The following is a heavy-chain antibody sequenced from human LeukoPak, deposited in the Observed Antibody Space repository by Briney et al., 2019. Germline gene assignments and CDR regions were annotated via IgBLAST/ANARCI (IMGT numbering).Heavy chain of an antibody. J-gene: IGHJ4*02. Sequence: PGESLKTCCKGSGYSITSYWICWVRQMPGKGLEWMWIIYPGDSDTRYSPACQGQDTISADKSISTAYVQWSRLKASDTAMYYCARRPLRGGNYFDYWGQGTLVTVSS. CDR2: IYPGDSDT. CDR1: GYSITSYW. CDR3: ARRPLRGGNYFDY. V-gene: IGHV5-51*01.